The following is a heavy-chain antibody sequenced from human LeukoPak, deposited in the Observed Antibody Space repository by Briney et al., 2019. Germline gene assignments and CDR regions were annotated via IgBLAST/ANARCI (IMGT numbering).Heavy chain of an antibody. CDR3: ARGCCCSSTSCCSGFDY. CDR2: INHSGST. D-gene: IGHD2-2*01. J-gene: IGHJ4*02. CDR1: GGSFSGYY. V-gene: IGHV4-34*01. Sequence: SETLSLTCAVYGGSFSGYYWSWIRQPPGKGLEWIGEINHSGSTNYNPSLKSRVTISVDTSKNQFSLKLSPVTAADTAVYYCARGCCCSSTSCCSGFDYWGQGTLVTVSS.